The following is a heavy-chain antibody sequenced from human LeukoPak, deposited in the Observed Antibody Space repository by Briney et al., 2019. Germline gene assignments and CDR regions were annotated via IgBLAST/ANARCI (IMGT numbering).Heavy chain of an antibody. CDR1: GGSVSSGSYY. CDR2: IYYSGST. Sequence: SETLSLTCTVSGGSVSSGSYYWSWIRQPPGKGLEWIGYIYYSGSTNYNPSLKSRVTISVDTSKNQFSLKLSSVTAADTAVYYCARGGEDGYNLLTFDYWGQGTLVTVSS. J-gene: IGHJ4*02. D-gene: IGHD5-24*01. V-gene: IGHV4-61*01. CDR3: ARGGEDGYNLLTFDY.